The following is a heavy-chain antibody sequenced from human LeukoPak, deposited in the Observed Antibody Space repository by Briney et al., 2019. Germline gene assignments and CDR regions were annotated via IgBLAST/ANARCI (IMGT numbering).Heavy chain of an antibody. CDR2: ISAYNGNT. V-gene: IGHV1-18*01. CDR3: ARVSGNFEWLVPAMYYFDY. Sequence: ASVKVSCKASGYTFTSYGISWVRQAPGQGLEWVGWISAYNGNTNYAQKLQGRVTMTTDTSTSTAYMELRSLRSDDTAVYYCARVSGNFEWLVPAMYYFDYWGQGTLVTVSS. D-gene: IGHD6-19*01. J-gene: IGHJ4*02. CDR1: GYTFTSYG.